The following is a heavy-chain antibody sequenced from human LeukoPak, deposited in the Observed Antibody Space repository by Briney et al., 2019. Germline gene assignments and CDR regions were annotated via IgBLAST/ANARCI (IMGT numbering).Heavy chain of an antibody. V-gene: IGHV3-66*01. D-gene: IGHD4-17*01. CDR1: GLTVSSNY. Sequence: GGSLRLSCAATGLTVSSNYMSWVRQAPGKGLEWVSVFYNGINTYYADSVKGRFTTSRDNSKNTLYLQMGSLRAEDMAVYYCARSEQQDFGDYEFDYWGQGTLVTVSS. CDR2: FYNGINT. CDR3: ARSEQQDFGDYEFDY. J-gene: IGHJ4*02.